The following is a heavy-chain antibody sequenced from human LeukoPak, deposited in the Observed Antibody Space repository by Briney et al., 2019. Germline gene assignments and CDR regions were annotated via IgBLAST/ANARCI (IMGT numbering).Heavy chain of an antibody. D-gene: IGHD6-19*01. V-gene: IGHV2-5*02. J-gene: IGHJ4*02. CDR1: GFSLSTSGVG. CDR3: AHRRGNSGWSEGYFDY. Sequence: SGPTLVNPTQTVTLTCTFSGFSLSTSGVGVGCMRQPPGKALEWLALIYWDDDKRYSPSLKSRLTITKDTSKNQLVLTMTNMDPVDTATYHCAHRRGNSGWSEGYFDYWGQGILVTVSS. CDR2: IYWDDDK.